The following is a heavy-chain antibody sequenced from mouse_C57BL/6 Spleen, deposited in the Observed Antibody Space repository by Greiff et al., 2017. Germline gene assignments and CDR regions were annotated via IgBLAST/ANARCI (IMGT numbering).Heavy chain of an antibody. CDR1: GFTFSDYG. CDR2: ISNLAYSI. Sequence: EVKLVESGGGLVQPGGSLKLSCAASGFTFSDYGMAWVRQAPRKGPEWVAFISNLAYSIYYADTVTGRFIISRENAKNTLYLEMSSLRSEDTAMYYCARQRDAMDYWGQGTSVTVSS. J-gene: IGHJ4*01. CDR3: ARQRDAMDY. V-gene: IGHV5-15*01.